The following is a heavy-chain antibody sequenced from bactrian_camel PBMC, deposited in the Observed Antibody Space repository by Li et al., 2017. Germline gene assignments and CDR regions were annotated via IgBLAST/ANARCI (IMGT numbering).Heavy chain of an antibody. D-gene: IGHD2*01. V-gene: IGHV3S1*01. CDR1: GGTYSRYS. J-gene: IGHJ4*01. CDR2: IVYDGST. Sequence: VQLVESGGGSVQAGGSLRLSSAASGGTYSRYSYSMARFRKEREGVASIVYDGSTRYADSVKGRFTISKDNARPTLYLQMNSLKSEDTAMYYCAATGSWCFLDSPHYGYWGQGTQVTVS. CDR3: AATGSWCFLDSPHYGY.